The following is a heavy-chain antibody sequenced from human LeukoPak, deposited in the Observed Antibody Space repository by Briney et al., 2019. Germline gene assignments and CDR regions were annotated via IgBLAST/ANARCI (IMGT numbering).Heavy chain of an antibody. CDR2: ISGSGGST. J-gene: IGHJ1*01. V-gene: IGHV3-23*01. Sequence: GGSLRLSCAASGFTFSSYAMSWVRQAPGKGLELVSAISGSGGSTYYADSVKGRFTISRDNSKTTLYLQMTSLRAEDTAVYYCARLRYSDPAEYFQHWARAPWSPSPQ. CDR1: GFTFSSYA. D-gene: IGHD3-9*01. CDR3: ARLRYSDPAEYFQH.